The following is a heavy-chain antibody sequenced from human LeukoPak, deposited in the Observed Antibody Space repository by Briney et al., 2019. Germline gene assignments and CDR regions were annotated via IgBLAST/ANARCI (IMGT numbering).Heavy chain of an antibody. Sequence: GGAPGLSRATPGFGFRCNRVDWVRHAPGAGGGWVSRIKGDGISTNYADSVRGRFTISRDIAKNTLYLQMNSLRAEDTGVYYCAKDHYWSIDYWGRGTLVTVSS. CDR1: GFGFRCNR. CDR2: IKGDGIST. J-gene: IGHJ4*02. V-gene: IGHV3-74*01. CDR3: AKDHYWSIDY. D-gene: IGHD3-3*01.